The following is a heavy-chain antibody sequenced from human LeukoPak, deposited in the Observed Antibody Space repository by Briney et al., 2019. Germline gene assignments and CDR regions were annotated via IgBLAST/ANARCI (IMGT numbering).Heavy chain of an antibody. V-gene: IGHV3-48*01. D-gene: IGHD1-26*01. J-gene: IGHJ4*02. CDR1: GFTFSSYS. CDR2: ISSSSSTI. Sequence: GGSLRLSCAASGFTFSSYSMNWVRQAPGKGLEWVSYISSSSSTIYYADSVKGRFTISRDNAKNSLYLQMNSLRAEDTAVYYCARDPLWRSFNPFDYWGQGTLVTVSS. CDR3: ARDPLWRSFNPFDY.